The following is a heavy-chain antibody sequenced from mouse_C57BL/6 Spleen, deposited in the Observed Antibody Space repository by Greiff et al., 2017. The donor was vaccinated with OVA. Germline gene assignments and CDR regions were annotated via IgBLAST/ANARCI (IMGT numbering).Heavy chain of an antibody. V-gene: IGHV7-3*01. Sequence: EVNVVESGGGLVQPGGSLSLSCAASGFTFTDYYMSWVRQPPGKALEWLGFIRNKANGYTTEYSASVKGRFTISRDNSQSILYLQMNALRAEDSATYYCARYIKTAQAYYAMDYWGQGTSVTVSS. J-gene: IGHJ4*01. D-gene: IGHD3-2*02. CDR2: IRNKANGYTT. CDR1: GFTFTDYY. CDR3: ARYIKTAQAYYAMDY.